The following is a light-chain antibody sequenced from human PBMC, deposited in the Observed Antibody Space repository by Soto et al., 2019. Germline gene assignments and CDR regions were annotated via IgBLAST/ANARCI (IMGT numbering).Light chain of an antibody. CDR2: DAS. CDR3: QQGGNWPLT. V-gene: IGKV3-11*01. CDR1: QSVSSH. J-gene: IGKJ5*01. Sequence: EIVLTQSPSTLSLSPGERATASCRASQSVSSHLAWYQQKRGQPPRLLIYDASSSASGIPARFSGSGSGTDFTLTISSLEPEDFAVYYCQQGGNWPLTFGQGTRLEIK.